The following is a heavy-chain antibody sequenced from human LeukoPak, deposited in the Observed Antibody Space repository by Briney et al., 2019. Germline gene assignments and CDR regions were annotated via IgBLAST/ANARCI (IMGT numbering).Heavy chain of an antibody. V-gene: IGHV4-39*01. CDR3: ARRYGSGSYGY. CDR2: IYYSGST. J-gene: IGHJ4*02. Sequence: SGTLSLTCTVSGGSISSSSYYWGWIRQPPGKGLEWIGSIYYSGSTYYNPSLKSRVTISVDTSKDQFSLKLSSVTAADTAVYYCARRYGSGSYGYWGQGTLVTVSS. D-gene: IGHD3-10*01. CDR1: GGSISSSSYY.